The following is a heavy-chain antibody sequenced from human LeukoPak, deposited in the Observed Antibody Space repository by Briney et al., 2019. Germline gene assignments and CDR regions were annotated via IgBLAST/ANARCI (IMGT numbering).Heavy chain of an antibody. CDR1: GGSFSGYY. Sequence: SETLSLTCAVYGGSFSGYYWSWIRQPPGKGLEWIGEINHSGSTNYNPSLKSRVTISVDTSKNQFSLKLSSVTAADTAVYYCARDRQLGAFDYWGQGTLVTVSS. D-gene: IGHD6-6*01. V-gene: IGHV4-34*01. CDR3: ARDRQLGAFDY. CDR2: INHSGST. J-gene: IGHJ4*02.